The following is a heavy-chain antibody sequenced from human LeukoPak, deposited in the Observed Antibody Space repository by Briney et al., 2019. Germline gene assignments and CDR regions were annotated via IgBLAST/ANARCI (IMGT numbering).Heavy chain of an antibody. V-gene: IGHV3-23*01. Sequence: GGSLRLSCVASGFNFDIFAMSWVRQAPGKGLEWVSAISGSGGSTYYADSEKGRFTISRDNSKNTLYLQMNSLRAEDTAVYYCAKDRATVTVWYFGYWGQGTLVTVSS. J-gene: IGHJ4*02. CDR3: AKDRATVTVWYFGY. D-gene: IGHD4-17*01. CDR1: GFNFDIFA. CDR2: ISGSGGST.